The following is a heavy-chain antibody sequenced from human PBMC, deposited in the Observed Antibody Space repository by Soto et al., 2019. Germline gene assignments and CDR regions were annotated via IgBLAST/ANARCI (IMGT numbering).Heavy chain of an antibody. D-gene: IGHD2-15*01. CDR2: IYHSGST. Sequence: SETLSLTCAVSGGSISSSNWWSWVRQPPGKGLEWIGEIYHSGSTNYNPSLKSRVTISVDKSKNQFSLKLSSVTAADTAVYYCATARGLVVAATGYYYYGMDVWGQGTTVTVSS. CDR1: GGSISSSNW. J-gene: IGHJ6*02. CDR3: ATARGLVVAATGYYYYGMDV. V-gene: IGHV4-4*02.